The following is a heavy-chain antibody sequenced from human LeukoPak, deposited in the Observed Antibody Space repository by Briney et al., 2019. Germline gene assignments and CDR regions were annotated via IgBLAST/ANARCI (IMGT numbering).Heavy chain of an antibody. CDR1: GFTFSSYS. V-gene: IGHV3-21*01. CDR2: ISTSSSYI. D-gene: IGHD7-27*01. Sequence: GGSLRLSCAASGFTFSSYSMDWVRQAPGKELEWVSSISTSSSYIYYADSVKGRFTISRDNAKNSLYLQMNSLRAEDTAVYYCARDLNWGSGGSDYWGQGTLVTVSS. J-gene: IGHJ4*02. CDR3: ARDLNWGSGGSDY.